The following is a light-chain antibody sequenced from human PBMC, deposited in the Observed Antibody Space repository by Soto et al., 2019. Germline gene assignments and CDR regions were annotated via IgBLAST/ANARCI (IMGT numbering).Light chain of an antibody. Sequence: QLTQSPPSLSASVGDRVTITCRASQGISSYLAWYQQKPGKAPELLIYAASTLQTGVPSRFSGSGSGTDFTLTISSLQPEDFATYYCQQLDSYLTFGGGTKVDIK. V-gene: IGKV1-9*01. CDR3: QQLDSYLT. CDR2: AAS. J-gene: IGKJ4*01. CDR1: QGISSY.